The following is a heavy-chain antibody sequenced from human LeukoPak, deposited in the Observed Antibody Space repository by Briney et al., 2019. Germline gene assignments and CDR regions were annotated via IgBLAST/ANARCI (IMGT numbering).Heavy chain of an antibody. V-gene: IGHV3-30*02. D-gene: IGHD2-2*01. J-gene: IGHJ4*02. Sequence: PGGSLRLSCAASGFTFSIYGMHWVRRAPGKGLEWVTFIRYDGSNKYYADSVKGRFTTSRDNSKNTLYLQMNSLRVEDTAVYYCAKDLCSSSSCYVDYWGQGTLVTVSS. CDR3: AKDLCSSSSCYVDY. CDR2: IRYDGSNK. CDR1: GFTFSIYG.